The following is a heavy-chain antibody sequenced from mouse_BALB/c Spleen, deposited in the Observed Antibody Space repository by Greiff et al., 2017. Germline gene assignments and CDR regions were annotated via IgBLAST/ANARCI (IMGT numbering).Heavy chain of an antibody. J-gene: IGHJ4*01. V-gene: IGHV1S29*02. CDR1: GYTFTDYN. CDR3: AIEYDGPYAMDY. CDR2: IYPYNGGT. D-gene: IGHD2-14*01. Sequence: EVQLKQSGPELVKPGASVKISCKASGYTFTDYNMHWVKQSHGKSLEWIGYIYPYNGGTGYNQKFKSKATLTVDNSSSTAYMELRSLTSEDSAVYYCAIEYDGPYAMDYWGQGTSVTVSS.